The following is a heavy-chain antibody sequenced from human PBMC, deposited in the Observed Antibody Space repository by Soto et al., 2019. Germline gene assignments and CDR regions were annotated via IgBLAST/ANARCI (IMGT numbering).Heavy chain of an antibody. CDR3: ARGNLLDWNYSGNAFDI. CDR2: IYPGDSDT. Sequence: GESLKISCKGSGYSFTSYWIGWVRQMPGKGLEWMGIIYPGDSDTRYSPSFQGQVTISADKSISTAYLQWSSLKASDTAMYYCARGNLLDWNYSGNAFDIWGQGTMVTVSS. D-gene: IGHD1-7*01. CDR1: GYSFTSYW. V-gene: IGHV5-51*01. J-gene: IGHJ3*02.